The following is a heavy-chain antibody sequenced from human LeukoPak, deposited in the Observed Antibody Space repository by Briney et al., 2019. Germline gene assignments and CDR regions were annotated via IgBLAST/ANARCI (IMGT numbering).Heavy chain of an antibody. V-gene: IGHV1-46*01. CDR1: GYTFTSYH. CDR2: INPSGGTT. J-gene: IGHJ4*02. Sequence: ASVKVSCKASGYTFTSYHLHWVRQAPGQGFDWMGIINPSGGTTRYAQKFQGRVTMTRDMSTSTVYMELSSLRSEDTAVYYCAREGGRAAAGPVLIDYWGQGTLVTVSS. D-gene: IGHD6-13*01. CDR3: AREGGRAAAGPVLIDY.